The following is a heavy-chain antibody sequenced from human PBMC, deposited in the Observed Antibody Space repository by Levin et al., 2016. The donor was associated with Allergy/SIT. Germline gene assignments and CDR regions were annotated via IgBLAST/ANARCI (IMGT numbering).Heavy chain of an antibody. V-gene: IGHV5-51*01. CDR3: ARHELTCSSTSYYGVFDY. CDR2: IYPGDSDT. J-gene: IGHJ4*02. Sequence: VRQMPGKGLEWMGIIYPGDSDTRYSPSFQGQVTISADKSISTAYLQWSSLKASDTAMYYCARHELTCSSTSYYGVFDYWGQGTLVTVSS. D-gene: IGHD2-2*01.